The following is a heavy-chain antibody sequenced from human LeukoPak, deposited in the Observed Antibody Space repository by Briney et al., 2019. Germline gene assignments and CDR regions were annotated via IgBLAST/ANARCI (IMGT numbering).Heavy chain of an antibody. J-gene: IGHJ4*02. CDR3: TRGSYGDYEY. CDR1: GFTFSSYS. Sequence: SGGSLRLSCAASGFTFSSYSMNWVRHAPGRGMEWVSYISSSSSTIYYADSVKGRFTISRDNAKNSLYLQMNSLRAEDTAVYYCTRGSYGDYEYWGQGTLVTVSS. CDR2: ISSSSSTI. D-gene: IGHD4-17*01. V-gene: IGHV3-48*01.